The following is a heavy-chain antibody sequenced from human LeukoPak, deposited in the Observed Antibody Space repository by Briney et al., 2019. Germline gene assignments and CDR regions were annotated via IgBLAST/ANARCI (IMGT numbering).Heavy chain of an antibody. CDR3: ASAGYSSGVDY. CDR1: GGSFSGYY. D-gene: IGHD6-19*01. Sequence: SETLSLTCAVYGGSFSGYYWSWIRQPPGKGLEWIGEINHSGSTNYNPSLKSRVTISVDTSKNQFSLKLSSVTAADTAVYYCASAGYSSGVDYWGQGTLVTVSS. V-gene: IGHV4-34*01. J-gene: IGHJ4*02. CDR2: INHSGST.